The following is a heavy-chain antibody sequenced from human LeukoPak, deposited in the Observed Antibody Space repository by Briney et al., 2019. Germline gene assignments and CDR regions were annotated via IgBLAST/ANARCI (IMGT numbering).Heavy chain of an antibody. Sequence: SETLSLTRTVSGGSIGSSHYSWGWIRQAPGKGLEWIGSIHHSGNTYHNPSLKSRVTMSVDTSKNQFSLKLSSVTAADTAVFYCARAVEGFYHYYYGMDVWGRGTTVTVSS. CDR3: ARAVEGFYHYYYGMDV. CDR1: GGSIGSSHYS. CDR2: IHHSGNT. J-gene: IGHJ6*02. V-gene: IGHV4-39*01.